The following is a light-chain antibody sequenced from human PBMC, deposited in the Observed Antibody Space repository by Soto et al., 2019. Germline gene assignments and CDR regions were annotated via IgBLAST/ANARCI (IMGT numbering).Light chain of an antibody. Sequence: DIQMTQSPSSLSSSVGDRVTITCRASQSISCYLSWYQQKPGRAPKLLIYAASSLQTGVPSRFSGSGSGTDFPLTIRRLQPEDLATYYCQQSANSPHTFGQGTKLEIK. CDR1: QSISCY. V-gene: IGKV1-39*01. J-gene: IGKJ2*01. CDR2: AAS. CDR3: QQSANSPHT.